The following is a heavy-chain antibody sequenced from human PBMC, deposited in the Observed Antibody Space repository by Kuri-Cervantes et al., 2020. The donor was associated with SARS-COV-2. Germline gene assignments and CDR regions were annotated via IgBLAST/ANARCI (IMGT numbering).Heavy chain of an antibody. CDR3: ARDSQEMATTDFDY. D-gene: IGHD5-24*01. CDR2: ISAYNGNT. Sequence: ASVKVSCKASGYTFTSYGISWVRQAPGQGLEWMGWISAYNGNTNYAQKLQGRVTMTTDTSTSTAYMELRSLRSDGTAVYYCARDSQEMATTDFDYWGQGTLVTVSS. V-gene: IGHV1-18*01. CDR1: GYTFTSYG. J-gene: IGHJ4*02.